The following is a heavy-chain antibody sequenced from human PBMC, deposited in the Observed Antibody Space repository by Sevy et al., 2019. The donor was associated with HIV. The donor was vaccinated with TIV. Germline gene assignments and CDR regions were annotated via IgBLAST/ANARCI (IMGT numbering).Heavy chain of an antibody. CDR3: ARDPEQLVGNYFDY. D-gene: IGHD6-13*01. CDR1: GFTFSSYS. Sequence: GGSLRLYCAASGFTFSSYSMNWVRQAPGKGLEWVSYISGSSNTKYYADSVKGRFTISRDNAKKSLYLQMNSLRAEDTAVYYCARDPEQLVGNYFDYWGQGTPVTVSS. V-gene: IGHV3-48*01. J-gene: IGHJ4*02. CDR2: ISGSSNTK.